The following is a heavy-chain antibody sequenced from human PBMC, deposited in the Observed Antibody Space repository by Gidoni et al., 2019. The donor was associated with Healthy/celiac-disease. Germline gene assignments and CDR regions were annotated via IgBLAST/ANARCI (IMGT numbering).Heavy chain of an antibody. CDR2: IYYSGST. D-gene: IGHD6-6*01. V-gene: IGHV4-59*01. CDR3: AREKVTGSPSGLFDY. Sequence: QVQLQESGPGLVKPSETLSLTCPVSGGSLSSYYWSWIRQPPGKGLEWIGYIYYSGSTNYNPSLKSRVTISVDTSKNQFSLKLSSVTAADTAVYYCAREKVTGSPSGLFDYWGQGTLVTVSS. J-gene: IGHJ4*02. CDR1: GGSLSSYY.